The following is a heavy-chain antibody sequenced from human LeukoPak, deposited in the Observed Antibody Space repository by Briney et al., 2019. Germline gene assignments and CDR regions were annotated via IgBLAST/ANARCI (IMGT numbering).Heavy chain of an antibody. D-gene: IGHD6-13*01. CDR2: MNPNSGNT. CDR1: GYTFTSYD. Sequence: ASVKVSCKASGYTFTSYDINWVRQATGQGLEWMGWMNPNSGNTGYAQKFQGRVTMTRNTSISTAYMELSSLRSEDTAVYYCARVQVSSWYYYYYMDVWGKGTTVTISS. J-gene: IGHJ6*03. CDR3: ARVQVSSWYYYYYMDV. V-gene: IGHV1-8*01.